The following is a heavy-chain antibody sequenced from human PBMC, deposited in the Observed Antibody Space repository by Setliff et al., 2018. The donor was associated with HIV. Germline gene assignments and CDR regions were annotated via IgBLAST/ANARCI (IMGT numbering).Heavy chain of an antibody. V-gene: IGHV1-3*01. J-gene: IGHJ4*02. CDR3: AREPNVLQFLEWFGPAY. D-gene: IGHD3-3*01. Sequence: ASVKVSCKASGYTFTSYAMHWVRQAPGQRLEWMGWINAGNGNTKYSQKFQGRVTITRDTSASTAYMELSSLRSEDTAVYYCAREPNVLQFLEWFGPAYWGQGTLVTVSS. CDR2: INAGNGNT. CDR1: GYTFTSYA.